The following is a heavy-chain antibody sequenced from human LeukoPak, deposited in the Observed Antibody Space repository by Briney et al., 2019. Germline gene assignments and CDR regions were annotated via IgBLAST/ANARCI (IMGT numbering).Heavy chain of an antibody. CDR3: ARDRVNYFDY. CDR1: GFTFSTYW. V-gene: IGHV3-7*01. CDR2: INQDGSEK. Sequence: TGGSLRLSCAASGFTFSTYWMSWVRQAPGEVLEWVANINQDGSEKSYVDSVKGRFTISRDNAKKSLYLQMNSLRAEDTAVYYCARDRVNYFDYWGQGTLVTVSS. J-gene: IGHJ4*02. D-gene: IGHD3-10*01.